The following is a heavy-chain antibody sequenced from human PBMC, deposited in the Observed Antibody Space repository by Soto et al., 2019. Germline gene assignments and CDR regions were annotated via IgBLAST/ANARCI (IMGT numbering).Heavy chain of an antibody. CDR2: IYYSGST. V-gene: IGHV4-31*03. CDR1: GGSISSGGYY. CDR3: AMGGDYYDSSGYPQGFDY. J-gene: IGHJ4*02. D-gene: IGHD3-22*01. Sequence: SETLSLTCTVSGGSISSGGYYWSWIRQHPGKGLEWIGYIYYSGSTYYNPSLKSRVTISVDTSKNQFSLKLSSVTAADTAVYYCAMGGDYYDSSGYPQGFDYWGQGTLVT.